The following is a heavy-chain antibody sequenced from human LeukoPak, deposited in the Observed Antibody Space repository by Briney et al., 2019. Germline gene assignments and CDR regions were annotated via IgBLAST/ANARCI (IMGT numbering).Heavy chain of an antibody. CDR2: IIPIFGTA. CDR1: GGTFSSYA. V-gene: IGHV1-69*13. J-gene: IGHJ4*02. D-gene: IGHD3-22*01. Sequence: GASVKVSCKASGGTFSSYAISWVRQAPGQGLEWMGGIIPIFGTANYAQKFQGRVTITADESTSTAYMELSSLRSEDTAVYYCAIGIYDSSGGPNLDYWGQGTLVTVSS. CDR3: AIGIYDSSGGPNLDY.